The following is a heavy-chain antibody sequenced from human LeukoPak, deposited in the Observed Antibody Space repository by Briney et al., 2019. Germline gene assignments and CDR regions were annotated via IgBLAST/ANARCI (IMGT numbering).Heavy chain of an antibody. V-gene: IGHV4-59*12. CDR2: IYYSGST. Sequence: SETLSLTCTVSGGSISSYYWSWIRQPPGKGLEGIGYIYYSGSTNYNPSLKSRVTISVDKSKNQFSLKLSSVTAADTAVYYCARNGGRTGAFDIWGQGTMVTVSS. CDR3: ARNGGRTGAFDI. J-gene: IGHJ3*02. CDR1: GGSISSYY. D-gene: IGHD1-14*01.